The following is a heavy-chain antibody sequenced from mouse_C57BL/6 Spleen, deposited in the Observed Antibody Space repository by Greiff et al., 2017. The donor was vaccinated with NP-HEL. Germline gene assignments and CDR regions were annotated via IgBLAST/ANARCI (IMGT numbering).Heavy chain of an antibody. J-gene: IGHJ3*01. CDR3: ARNYGGSDPAWFAY. D-gene: IGHD1-1*01. Sequence: QVQLQQSDAELVKPGASVKISCKASGYTFTDHTIHWMKQRPEQGLEWIGYIYPRDGSTKYNEKFKGKATLTADKSSNTAYLQLSSLTSEDPAVYYCARNYGGSDPAWFAYWGQGTLVTVSA. CDR2: IYPRDGST. V-gene: IGHV1-78*01. CDR1: GYTFTDHT.